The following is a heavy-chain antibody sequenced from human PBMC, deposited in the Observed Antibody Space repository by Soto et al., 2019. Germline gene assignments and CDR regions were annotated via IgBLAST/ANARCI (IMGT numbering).Heavy chain of an antibody. CDR3: AGQRANDYGDSNDALDI. V-gene: IGHV3-53*01. J-gene: IGHJ3*02. CDR2: LYSGGAT. Sequence: EVQLVESGGGLIQPGGSLRLSCAASGFSVSANYMNWLRLARGKGLQWVSLLYSGGATFYADSVKGRFTISRDSSKNTLYLQMDSLRAEDTAVYYCAGQRANDYGDSNDALDIWGQGTMVIVSS. D-gene: IGHD4-17*01. CDR1: GFSVSANY.